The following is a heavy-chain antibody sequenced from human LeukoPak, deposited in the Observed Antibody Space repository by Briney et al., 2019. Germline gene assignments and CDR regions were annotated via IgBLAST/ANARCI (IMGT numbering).Heavy chain of an antibody. D-gene: IGHD1-14*01. CDR3: ARSPNRVDP. V-gene: IGHV4-61*02. J-gene: IGHJ5*02. Sequence: PSHTLSLTCPTSGASIRGPITSGTYYWNWIRQPAGKGLEWIGRMYNSGTTINYNPPLKSRVTISVDTSNNQFSLNVTSVTAADTAVYYCARSPNRVDPWGQGTLVTVSS. CDR2: MYNSGTT. CDR1: GASIRGPITSGTYY.